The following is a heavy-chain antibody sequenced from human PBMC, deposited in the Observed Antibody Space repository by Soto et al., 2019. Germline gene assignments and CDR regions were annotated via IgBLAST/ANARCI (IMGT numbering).Heavy chain of an antibody. CDR3: ARHLGGRTLMVDVFDP. D-gene: IGHD2-8*01. CDR2: IYYSGST. Sequence: SETLSLTCTVSGGSISSSSYYWGWIRQPPGKGLEWIGSIYYSGSTYYNPSLKSRVTISVDTSKNQFSLKLSSVTAADTAVYYCARHLGGRTLMVDVFDPWGQGTLVTVSS. J-gene: IGHJ5*02. CDR1: GGSISSSSYY. V-gene: IGHV4-39*01.